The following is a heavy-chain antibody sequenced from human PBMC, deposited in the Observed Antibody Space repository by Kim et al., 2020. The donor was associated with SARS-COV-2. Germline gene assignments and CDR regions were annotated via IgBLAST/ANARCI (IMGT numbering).Heavy chain of an antibody. CDR1: GFTFSSYS. D-gene: IGHD2-21*01. CDR2: ISSSSSYI. CDR3: ARFRVAYCGGDCSADY. Sequence: GGSLRLSCAASGFTFSSYSMNWVRQAPGKGLEWVSSISSSSSYIYYADSVKGRFTISRDNAKNSLYLQMNSLRAEDTAVYYCARFRVAYCGGDCSADYWGQGTLVTVSS. J-gene: IGHJ4*02. V-gene: IGHV3-21*01.